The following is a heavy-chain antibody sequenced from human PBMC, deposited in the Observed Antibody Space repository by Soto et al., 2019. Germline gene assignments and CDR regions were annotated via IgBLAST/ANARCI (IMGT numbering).Heavy chain of an antibody. D-gene: IGHD3-10*01. CDR2: ISGSGGST. CDR1: GFTFSSYA. J-gene: IGHJ4*02. Sequence: EVQLLESGGGLVQPGGSLRLSCAASGFTFSSYAMSWVRQAPGKGLEWVSAISGSGGSTYYADSVKGRFTISRDNSKNTLYLQMNSLRAEDTAVYYCAKVESGLLWFGELFRPLFDYWGQGTLVTVSS. V-gene: IGHV3-23*01. CDR3: AKVESGLLWFGELFRPLFDY.